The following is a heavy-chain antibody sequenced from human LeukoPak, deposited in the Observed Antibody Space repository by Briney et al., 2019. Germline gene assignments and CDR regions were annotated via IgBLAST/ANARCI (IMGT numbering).Heavy chain of an antibody. CDR2: AYVNGHT. V-gene: IGHV4-39*01. J-gene: IGHJ3*02. Sequence: PSETLSLTCTVSGGSVSSTADYWGWIRQTPGKGLEWIGNAYVNGHTYYNPSLKSRVTIVVDTSKNEFSLKLSSVTAADTAVYYCARLGGYNLSRNAFDIWGRGTLVTASS. CDR3: ARLGGYNLSRNAFDI. CDR1: GGSVSSTADY. D-gene: IGHD5-24*01.